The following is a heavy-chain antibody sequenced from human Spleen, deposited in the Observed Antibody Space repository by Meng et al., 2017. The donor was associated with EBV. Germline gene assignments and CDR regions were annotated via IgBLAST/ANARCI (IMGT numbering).Heavy chain of an antibody. Sequence: EVQLVESGXVFVHPVGSLCLFCAVSGFSFSSFWMHWVRQVPGRGLVWIARIDENGRTTTYADSVKGRFTISRDNTRNTLYLQMHSLRAEDTAVYFCSRDLAGPFDDWGQGTLVTVSS. J-gene: IGHJ4*02. CDR2: IDENGRTT. CDR3: SRDLAGPFDD. CDR1: GFSFSSFW. V-gene: IGHV3-74*03.